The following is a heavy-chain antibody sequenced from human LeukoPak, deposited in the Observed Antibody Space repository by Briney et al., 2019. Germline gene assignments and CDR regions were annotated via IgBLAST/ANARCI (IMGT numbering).Heavy chain of an antibody. D-gene: IGHD3-22*01. J-gene: IGHJ4*02. CDR1: GGSISSHY. CDR3: ARNYYDSSDYEYYFDY. Sequence: SETLSLTCSVSGGSISSHYWSWIRQPPGKGLEWIGYIYYSGNTNYNPSLKSRVTISVDTSKNQFSLKLSSVTAADTAVYYCARNYYDSSDYEYYFDYWGQGTLVTVSS. CDR2: IYYSGNT. V-gene: IGHV4-59*08.